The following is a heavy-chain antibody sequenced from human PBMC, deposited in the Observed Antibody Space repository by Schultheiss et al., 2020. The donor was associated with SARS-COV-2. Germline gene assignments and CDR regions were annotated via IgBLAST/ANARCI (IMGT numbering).Heavy chain of an antibody. D-gene: IGHD6-13*01. CDR3: ARDKVSNSAAEDYYYGMDV. CDR1: GGSFSGYF. Sequence: SQTLSLTCAVYGGSFSGYFWSWIRQPPGKGLEWIGYIYYSGSTYYNPSLKSRVNISVDTSKNQFSLNLSSVTVADTAVYYCARDKVSNSAAEDYYYGMDVWGQGTTVTVSS. V-gene: IGHV4-34*09. J-gene: IGHJ6*02. CDR2: IYYSGST.